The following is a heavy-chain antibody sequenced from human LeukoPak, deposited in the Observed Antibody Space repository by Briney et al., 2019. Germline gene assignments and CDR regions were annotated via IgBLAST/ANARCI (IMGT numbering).Heavy chain of an antibody. CDR2: ISSSSSYI. J-gene: IGHJ5*02. CDR1: GFTFSRYR. CDR3: EREVSSSWYNCFDP. D-gene: IGHD6-13*01. Sequence: GGSLRLSCAASGFTFSRYRMNWVRPAPGKGLEWVSSISSSSSYIYYADSVTGRFTISRNNPKNSLYLQMNSLRAEDTSVYYCEREVSSSWYNCFDPWGRETMVTVSS. V-gene: IGHV3-21*01.